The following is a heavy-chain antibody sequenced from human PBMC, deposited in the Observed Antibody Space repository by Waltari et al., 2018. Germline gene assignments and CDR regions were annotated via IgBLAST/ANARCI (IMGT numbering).Heavy chain of an antibody. J-gene: IGHJ6*02. D-gene: IGHD3-10*01. CDR3: ARDLMYYYGSGSYFRYGMDV. CDR2: IWYDGSNK. V-gene: IGHV3-33*01. CDR1: GFTFSSYG. Sequence: QVQLVESGGGVVQPGRSLRLSCAASGFTFSSYGMHWVRQAPGKGLEWVAVIWYDGSNKYYADSVKGRFTISRDNSKNTLYLQMNSLRAEDTAVYYCARDLMYYYGSGSYFRYGMDVWGQGTTVTVSS.